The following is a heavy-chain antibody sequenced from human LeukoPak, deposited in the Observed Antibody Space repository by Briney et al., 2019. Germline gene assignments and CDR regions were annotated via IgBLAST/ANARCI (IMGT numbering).Heavy chain of an antibody. D-gene: IGHD2-15*01. J-gene: IGHJ4*02. CDR2: IIPIFGTA. CDR1: GGTFSSYA. Sequence: SVKVSCKASGGTFSSYAISWVLQAPGQGLEWMGRIIPIFGTANYAQKFQGRVTITTDESTSTAYMELSSLRSEDTAVYYCARDQVDPASPPDFDYWGQGTLVTVSS. CDR3: ARDQVDPASPPDFDY. V-gene: IGHV1-69*05.